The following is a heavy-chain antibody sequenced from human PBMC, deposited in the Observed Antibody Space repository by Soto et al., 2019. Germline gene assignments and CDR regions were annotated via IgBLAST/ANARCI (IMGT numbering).Heavy chain of an antibody. Sequence: QVQLVESGGGVVQPGTSLRLSCAASGFTFSSYAVHWVRQAPGKGLAWVAVISKDGSNKYYADSVKGRFTISRDNSKSTLYLQMNSLRAEDTAVYYCAKIDGYFDYWGQGTLVTVSS. J-gene: IGHJ4*02. CDR1: GFTFSSYA. CDR3: AKIDGYFDY. D-gene: IGHD3-22*01. CDR2: ISKDGSNK. V-gene: IGHV3-30-3*01.